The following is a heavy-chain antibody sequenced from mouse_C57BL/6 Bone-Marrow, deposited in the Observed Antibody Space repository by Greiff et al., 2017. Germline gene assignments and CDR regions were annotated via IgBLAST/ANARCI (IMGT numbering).Heavy chain of an antibody. J-gene: IGHJ4*01. D-gene: IGHD2-2*01. CDR3: ARGATMVTYYARDY. Sequence: QVQLQQPGAELVRPGSSVKLSCKASGYTFTSYWMHWVKQRPIQGLEWIGNIDPSDSETHYNQKFKDKATLTVDKSSSTAYMQLSSLTSEDSAVYYCARGATMVTYYARDYWGQGTSVTVSS. CDR2: IDPSDSET. CDR1: GYTFTSYW. V-gene: IGHV1-52*01.